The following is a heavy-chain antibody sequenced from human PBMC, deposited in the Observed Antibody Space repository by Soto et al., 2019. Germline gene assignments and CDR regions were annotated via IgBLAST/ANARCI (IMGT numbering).Heavy chain of an antibody. V-gene: IGHV1-18*01. J-gene: IGHJ6*02. CDR1: GYRFTSYG. CDR2: INAYNGNT. Sequence: QVQLVQSGAEVKNRGASVKVSCKAFGYRFTSYGIGWARQAPGQGLEWMGWINAYNGNTNYAQNFQGRVTLTTDTSTSTAYMELRSLRSNDTAVYYCAMVDVYVTASPQAVWCRGTTVTVSS. D-gene: IGHD3-16*01. CDR3: AMVDVYVTASPQAV.